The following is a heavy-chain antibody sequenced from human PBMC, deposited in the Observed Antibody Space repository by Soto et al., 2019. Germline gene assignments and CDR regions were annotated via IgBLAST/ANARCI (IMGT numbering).Heavy chain of an antibody. CDR2: IYYNGNT. Sequence: QVQLQESGPGLVKSSETLSLTCTVSGGSVRSGSYYWSWVRQPPGKGLEWIGYIYYNGNTNYNPSLKRRVTXSXDXXKNQFSLKLTSATAADTAVYYCAREGIMADRTFDPWGQGTLVTVSS. CDR1: GGSVRSGSYY. V-gene: IGHV4-61*01. CDR3: AREGIMADRTFDP. D-gene: IGHD3-10*01. J-gene: IGHJ5*02.